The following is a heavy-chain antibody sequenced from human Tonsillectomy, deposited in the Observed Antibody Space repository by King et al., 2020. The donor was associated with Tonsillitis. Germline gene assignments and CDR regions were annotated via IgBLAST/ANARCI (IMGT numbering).Heavy chain of an antibody. V-gene: IGHV3-48*01. CDR2: ISSGGDTI. J-gene: IGHJ4*02. Sequence: VQLVESGGGLVQPGGSLRLSCSASGFTFSTYSMNWVRQVPGKGLEWISYISSGGDTIYYADSVKGRFTISRDNAKNSLYLQMNSLRAGDTAVYHCASAPIRNYHGSGIYFDFWGQGTLVTVSS. CDR3: ASAPIRNYHGSGIYFDF. D-gene: IGHD3-10*01. CDR1: GFTFSTYS.